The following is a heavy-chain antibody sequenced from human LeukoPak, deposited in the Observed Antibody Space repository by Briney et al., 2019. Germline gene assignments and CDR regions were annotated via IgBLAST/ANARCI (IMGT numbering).Heavy chain of an antibody. CDR2: ISFDGINK. J-gene: IGHJ3*02. CDR1: GFTLSSYW. V-gene: IGHV3-30*03. CDR3: ARDRWYYYDSSDYYHDAFDI. D-gene: IGHD3-22*01. Sequence: GGSLRLSCAASGFTLSSYWMSWVRQAPGKGLEWVAVISFDGINKYYADSVKGRFTISRDNSKNTLYLQMNSLIAEDTAVYYCARDRWYYYDSSDYYHDAFDIWGQGTMVTVSS.